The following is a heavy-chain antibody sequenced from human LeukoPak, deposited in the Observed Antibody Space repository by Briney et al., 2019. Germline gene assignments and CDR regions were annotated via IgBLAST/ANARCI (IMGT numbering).Heavy chain of an antibody. V-gene: IGHV3-23*01. D-gene: IGHD3-22*01. Sequence: GGSLRLSCVASGFIVSSNYMGWVRQAPGKGLEWVSAISGSGGSTYYADSVKGRFTISRDNSKNTLYLQMNSLRAEDTAVYYCAKGGGRYYDGSGYFNYWGQGTLVTVSS. CDR3: AKGGGRYYDGSGYFNY. J-gene: IGHJ4*02. CDR1: GFIVSSNY. CDR2: ISGSGGST.